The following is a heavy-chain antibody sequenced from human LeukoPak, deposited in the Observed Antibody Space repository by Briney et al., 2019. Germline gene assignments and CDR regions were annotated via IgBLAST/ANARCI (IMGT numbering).Heavy chain of an antibody. V-gene: IGHV3-74*01. CDR3: AREGAGAALGD. CDR1: GFTFSSYW. Sequence: GGSLRLSCAVSGFTFSSYWMHWVRQAPGKGLVWVSRIKTDGSSTGYADSVKGRFTISRDNAKNTLYLQMDSLRAEDTAVYYCAREGAGAALGDWGQGTLVTVSS. D-gene: IGHD6-6*01. CDR2: IKTDGSST. J-gene: IGHJ4*02.